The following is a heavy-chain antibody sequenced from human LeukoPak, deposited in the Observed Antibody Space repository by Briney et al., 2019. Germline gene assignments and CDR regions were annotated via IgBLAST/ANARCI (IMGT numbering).Heavy chain of an antibody. V-gene: IGHV4-61*02. CDR2: IYTSGST. D-gene: IGHD3-16*01. CDR1: GGSISSGSYY. CDR3: VWGSYPRNCFDY. J-gene: IGHJ4*02. Sequence: KTSETLSLTCTVSGGSISSGSYYWSWIRQPAGKGLEWIGRIYTSGSTNYNPSLKSRVTISVDTSKNQFSLKLSSVTAADTAVYYCVWGSYPRNCFDYWGQGTLVTVSS.